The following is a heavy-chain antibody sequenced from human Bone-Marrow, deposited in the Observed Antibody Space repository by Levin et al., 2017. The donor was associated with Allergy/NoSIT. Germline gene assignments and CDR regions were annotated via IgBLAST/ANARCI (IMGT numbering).Heavy chain of an antibody. CDR2: IYYSGST. CDR3: ARSDRYCSTGSCYSEVDAFDI. D-gene: IGHD2-15*01. Sequence: SETLSLICTVSGGSISDYYWNWIRQPPGKGLEWIGYIYYSGSTDYNPSLKSRVTISVDTSKNQFSLRLSSATAADTAVYYCARSDRYCSTGSCYSEVDAFDIWGQGTMVTVSS. J-gene: IGHJ3*02. CDR1: GGSISDYY. V-gene: IGHV4-59*01.